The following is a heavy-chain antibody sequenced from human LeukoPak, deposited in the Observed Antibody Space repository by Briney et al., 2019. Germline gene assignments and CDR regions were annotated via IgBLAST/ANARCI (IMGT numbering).Heavy chain of an antibody. V-gene: IGHV5-51*01. D-gene: IGHD3-10*01. CDR2: VYSGDSDP. CDR3: AILYGSGSSYFDY. Sequence: GESLKISCKGSGYSFTSYWIGWVRQMPGKGLEWMGIVYSGDSDPRYSPSFQGQITMSVDKSISTAYLQWISLKASDTAMYYCAILYGSGSSYFDYWGQGTQVTVSS. J-gene: IGHJ4*02. CDR1: GYSFTSYW.